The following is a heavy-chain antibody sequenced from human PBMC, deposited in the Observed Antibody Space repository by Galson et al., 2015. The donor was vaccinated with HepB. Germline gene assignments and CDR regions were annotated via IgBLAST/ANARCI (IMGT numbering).Heavy chain of an antibody. V-gene: IGHV3-53*04. D-gene: IGHD3-10*01. Sequence: SLRLSCAASGFTVSRIYMSWVRQAPGKGLEWVSVIYSGGTTYYADSVKGRFTISRHNSKNTLYLHMNSLRAEDTAVYYCARDYYGSGSYPYEAFDTWGQGTMVTV. CDR2: IYSGGTT. CDR1: GFTVSRIY. CDR3: ARDYYGSGSYPYEAFDT. J-gene: IGHJ3*02.